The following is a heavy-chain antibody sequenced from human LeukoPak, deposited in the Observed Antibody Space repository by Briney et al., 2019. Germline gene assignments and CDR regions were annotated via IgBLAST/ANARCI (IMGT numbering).Heavy chain of an antibody. V-gene: IGHV1-69*06. Sequence: SVKVSCKTSGYTFTGYYIHWVRQAPGQGLEWMGGIIPIFGTANYAQKFQGRVTITADKSTSTAYMELSSLRSEDTAVYYCARRAGYYYDSSFDYWGQGTLVTVSS. CDR3: ARRAGYYYDSSFDY. CDR2: IIPIFGTA. D-gene: IGHD3-22*01. J-gene: IGHJ4*02. CDR1: GYTFTGYY.